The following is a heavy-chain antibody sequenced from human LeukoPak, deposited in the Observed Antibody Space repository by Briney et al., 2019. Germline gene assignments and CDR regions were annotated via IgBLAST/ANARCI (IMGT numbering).Heavy chain of an antibody. CDR1: IGSFSGYH. Sequence: KASETLSLTCAVYIGSFSGYHWSWIRQPPGRGLEWIGEIDHSGNTKYNPSLKSRVTISVDTSKNQFSLKLRALSAADTAVYFCARQGSISAFDFWGRGTLVTVSS. CDR2: IDHSGNT. V-gene: IGHV4-34*01. CDR3: ARQGSISAFDF. D-gene: IGHD2-21*01. J-gene: IGHJ4*02.